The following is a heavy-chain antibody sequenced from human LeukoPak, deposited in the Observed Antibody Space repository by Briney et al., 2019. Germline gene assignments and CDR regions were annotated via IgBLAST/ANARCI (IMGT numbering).Heavy chain of an antibody. Sequence: ASVKVSCKASGYTLTGYYMHWVRQAPGQGLEWMGWINPNSGGTNYAQKFQGRVTMTRDTSISTAYMELSRLRSDDTAVYYCARDLLTYYYDSSGYYYGSEGVDYWGQGTLVTVSS. D-gene: IGHD3-22*01. CDR3: ARDLLTYYYDSSGYYYGSEGVDY. J-gene: IGHJ4*02. V-gene: IGHV1-2*02. CDR2: INPNSGGT. CDR1: GYTLTGYY.